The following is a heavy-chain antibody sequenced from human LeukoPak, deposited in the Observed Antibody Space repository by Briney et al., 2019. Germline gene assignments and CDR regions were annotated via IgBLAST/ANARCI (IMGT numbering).Heavy chain of an antibody. J-gene: IGHJ5*02. D-gene: IGHD3-16*01. CDR2: INHSGST. CDR3: ARVGGKFDP. CDR1: GGSFSGYY. V-gene: IGHV4-34*01. Sequence: ASETLSLTCAVYGGSFSGYYWSWIRQPPGKGLEWIGEINHSGSTNYNPSLKSRVTISVDTSKNQFSLKLSSVTAADTAVYYCARVGGKFDPWGQGTLVTVSS.